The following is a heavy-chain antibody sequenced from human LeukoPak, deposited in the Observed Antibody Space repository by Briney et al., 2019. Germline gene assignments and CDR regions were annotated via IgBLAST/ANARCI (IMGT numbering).Heavy chain of an antibody. CDR2: IYYSGST. D-gene: IGHD3-3*01. CDR3: ARGPYDFWSGYQTPYFDY. J-gene: IGHJ4*02. Sequence: SETLSLTCTVSGGSISSGDYYWSWIRQPPGKGLEWIGYIYYSGSTYYNPSLKSRVTISVDTSKNQFSLKLSSVTAADTAVYYCARGPYDFWSGYQTPYFDYWGQGTLVTVSS. CDR1: GGSISSGDYY. V-gene: IGHV4-30-4*01.